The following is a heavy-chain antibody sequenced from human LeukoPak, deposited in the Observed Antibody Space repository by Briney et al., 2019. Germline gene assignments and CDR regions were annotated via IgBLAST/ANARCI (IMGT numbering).Heavy chain of an antibody. CDR3: ARVSAWYYDILTGYFHWFDP. V-gene: IGHV4-34*01. J-gene: IGHJ5*02. CDR1: GGSFSGYY. CDR2: INHSGST. D-gene: IGHD3-9*01. Sequence: PSETLSLTCAVYGGSFSGYYWSWIRQPSGKGLEWIGEINHSGSTNYNPSLKSRVTISVDTSKNQFSLKLSSVTAADTAVYYCARVSAWYYDILTGYFHWFDPWGQGTLVTVSS.